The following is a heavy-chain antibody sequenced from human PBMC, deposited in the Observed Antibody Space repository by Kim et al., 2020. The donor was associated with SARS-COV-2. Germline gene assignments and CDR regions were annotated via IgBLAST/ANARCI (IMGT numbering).Heavy chain of an antibody. J-gene: IGHJ4*01. V-gene: IGHV3-48*02. CDR1: EFKFESYS. D-gene: IGHD1-26*01. Sequence: GGSLRLSCAASEFKFESYSMNWVRQAPGKGLEWIAYISGSGSTILYADSVRGRSIISRDNAKNSLYLQMNSLRDDDTALYYCARDLDSGRYFWFFDSWG. CDR2: ISGSGSTI. CDR3: ARDLDSGRYFWFFDS.